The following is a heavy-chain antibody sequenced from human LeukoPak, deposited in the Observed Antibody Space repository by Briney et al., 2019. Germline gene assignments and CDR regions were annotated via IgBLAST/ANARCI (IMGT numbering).Heavy chain of an antibody. D-gene: IGHD6-6*01. Sequence: ESLKISCKGSGYSFTNYWIGWVRQMPGKGLGWMGIIYPGDSDSRYSPSFQGQVTISADKSISTAYLQWSSLKASDTAMYYCARLGEYSTSFFDYWDQGTLVTVSS. CDR2: IYPGDSDS. V-gene: IGHV5-51*01. J-gene: IGHJ4*02. CDR1: GYSFTNYW. CDR3: ARLGEYSTSFFDY.